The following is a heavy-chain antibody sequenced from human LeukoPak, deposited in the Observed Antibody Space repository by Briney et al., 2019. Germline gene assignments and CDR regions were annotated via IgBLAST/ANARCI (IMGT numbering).Heavy chain of an antibody. CDR1: GGSISSYY. CDR3: ARHKGGSYRNLDY. CDR2: IYYSGST. V-gene: IGHV4-59*08. D-gene: IGHD1-26*01. Sequence: SETLSLTCTVSGGSISSYYWSWLRQPPGKGLEWIGYIYYSGSTNYNPSLKSRVTISVDTSKNQFSLKLSSVTAADTAVYYCARHKGGSYRNLDYWGQGTLVTVSS. J-gene: IGHJ4*02.